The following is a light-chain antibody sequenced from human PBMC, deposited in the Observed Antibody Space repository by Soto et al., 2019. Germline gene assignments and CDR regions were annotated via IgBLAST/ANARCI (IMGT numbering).Light chain of an antibody. CDR1: QSLVYSDGNTY. J-gene: IGKJ2*01. Sequence: DVVMTQSPLSLPVTLAQPASISCRSSQSLVYSDGNTYLTWFQQKPGQSPRRLIYKVSTRDSGGPDRFSGSGSGTYFKLKISRVEAEDVGVYYCMQGYHWPHNFGPGTKLEIK. CDR2: KVS. V-gene: IGKV2-30*01. CDR3: MQGYHWPHN.